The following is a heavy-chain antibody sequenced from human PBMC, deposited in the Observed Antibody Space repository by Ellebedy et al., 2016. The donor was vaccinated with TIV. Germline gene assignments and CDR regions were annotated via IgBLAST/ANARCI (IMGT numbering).Heavy chain of an antibody. V-gene: IGHV3-11*01. D-gene: IGHD3-3*01. CDR2: ISSSAISI. CDR1: GFTFRDYY. Sequence: PGGSLRLSCAASGFTFRDYYMSWIRQAPGKGLEWVSYISSSAISIYYADSVKGRFTISRDNSKNSVYLQMSSLRAEDTAVYYCARAPFTIFGVATYYYYYGLDVWGQGTTVTVSS. CDR3: ARAPFTIFGVATYYYYYGLDV. J-gene: IGHJ6*02.